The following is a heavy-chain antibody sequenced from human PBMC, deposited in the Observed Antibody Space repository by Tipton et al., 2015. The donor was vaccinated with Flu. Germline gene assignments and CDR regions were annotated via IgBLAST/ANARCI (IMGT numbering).Heavy chain of an antibody. D-gene: IGHD4-23*01. Sequence: SLRLSCAASGFTFSDYWMAWVRQAPGKGLEWVANIKQDGNEKYYVDSVKGRFTISRDNAKNSLYLQMNSLRAEDTAIYYCAKDYGGFSGFDSWGQGALVTVSS. CDR1: GFTFSDYW. CDR3: AKDYGGFSGFDS. CDR2: IKQDGNEK. V-gene: IGHV3-7*03. J-gene: IGHJ5*01.